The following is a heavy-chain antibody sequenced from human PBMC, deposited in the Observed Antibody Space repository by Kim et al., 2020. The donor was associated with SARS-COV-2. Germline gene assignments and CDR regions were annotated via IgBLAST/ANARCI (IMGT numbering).Heavy chain of an antibody. CDR1: GFTFDDYG. CDR3: ARDGRPVAGVPRYYYYYGMDV. CDR2: INWNGGST. Sequence: GGSLRLSCAASGFTFDDYGMSWVRQAPGKGLEWVSGINWNGGSTGYADSVKGRFTISRDNAKNSLYLQMNSLRAEDTALYYCARDGRPVAGVPRYYYYYGMDVWGQGTTVTVSS. J-gene: IGHJ6*02. V-gene: IGHV3-20*04. D-gene: IGHD6-19*01.